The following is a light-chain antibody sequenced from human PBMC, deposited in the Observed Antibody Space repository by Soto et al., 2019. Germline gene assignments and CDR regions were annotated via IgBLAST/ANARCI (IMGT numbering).Light chain of an antibody. V-gene: IGLV2-14*01. CDR2: DVD. J-gene: IGLJ1*01. CDR3: SSYTNSNTLV. CDR1: RGDVGGYNY. Sequence: QSALTQPASVSGSPGQPSTISCTGTRGDVGGYNYVSWYQQYPGKAPKLMIYDVDTRPSGVSNRFSGSKSGNTASLTISGLQADDEADYYCSSYTNSNTLVFGSGTKLTVL.